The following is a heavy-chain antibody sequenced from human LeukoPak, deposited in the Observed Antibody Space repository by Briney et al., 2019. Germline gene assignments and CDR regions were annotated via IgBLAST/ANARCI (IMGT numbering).Heavy chain of an antibody. CDR1: GFTFSSYG. Sequence: GGSLRLSCAASGFTFSSYGMHWVRQAPGKGLEWVAVIWYDGSNKYYADSVKGRFTISRDNSKNTLYLQMNSLRAEDTAVYYCARDPRFSYYGMDVWGQGTTVTVSS. CDR2: IWYDGSNK. CDR3: ARDPRFSYYGMDV. J-gene: IGHJ6*02. V-gene: IGHV3-33*01.